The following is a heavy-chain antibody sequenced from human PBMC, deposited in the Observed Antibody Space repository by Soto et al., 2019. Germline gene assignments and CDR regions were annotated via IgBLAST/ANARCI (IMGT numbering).Heavy chain of an antibody. CDR2: IYYSGST. V-gene: IGHV4-39*01. Sequence: SETLSLTCTVSGGSISSSSYYWGWIRQPPGKGLEWIGSIYYSGSTYYNPSLKSRVTISVDTSKNQFSLKLSSVTAADTAVYYCARQAVASSFDYWGQGTLVTVSS. CDR3: ARQAVASSFDY. D-gene: IGHD6-19*01. J-gene: IGHJ4*02. CDR1: GGSISSSSYY.